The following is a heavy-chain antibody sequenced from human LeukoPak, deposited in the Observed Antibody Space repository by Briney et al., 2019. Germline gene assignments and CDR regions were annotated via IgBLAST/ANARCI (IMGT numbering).Heavy chain of an antibody. V-gene: IGHV1-69*13. Sequence: SVKVSCKASGGTFSSYAISWVRQAPGQGLEWMGGIIPIFGTANYAQKFQGRVTITADESTSTAYMELSSLRSEDTAVYYCAREVGGASDAFDIWGQGTMVTVSS. D-gene: IGHD4-23*01. CDR2: IIPIFGTA. CDR1: GGTFSSYA. J-gene: IGHJ3*02. CDR3: AREVGGASDAFDI.